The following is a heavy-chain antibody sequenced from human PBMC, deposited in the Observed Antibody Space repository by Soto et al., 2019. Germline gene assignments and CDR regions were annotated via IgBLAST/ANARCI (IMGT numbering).Heavy chain of an antibody. CDR1: GGSFSGYY. CDR2: INHSGST. Sequence: SETLSLTCAVYGGSFSGYYWSWIRQPPGKGLEWIGEINHSGSTNYNPSLKSRVTISVDTSKNQFSLKLSSVTAADTAAYYCARELRGRYSSSWYYYGMDVWGQGTTVTVSS. J-gene: IGHJ6*02. V-gene: IGHV4-34*01. CDR3: ARELRGRYSSSWYYYGMDV. D-gene: IGHD6-13*01.